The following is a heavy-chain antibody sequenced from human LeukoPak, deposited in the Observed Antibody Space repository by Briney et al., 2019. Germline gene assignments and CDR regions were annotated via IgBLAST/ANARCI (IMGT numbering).Heavy chain of an antibody. CDR1: GYTFTNYG. CDR2: ISAYNGNT. D-gene: IGHD5-18*01. Sequence: ASVKVSCKASGYTFTNYGISWVRQAPGQGLEWMGWISAYNGNTNYAQKLQGRDTMTTDTSTSTAYMELRSLRSDDTAVYYCARIGYSYGYSHCYGFDPWGQGTLVTVSS. V-gene: IGHV1-18*01. J-gene: IGHJ5*02. CDR3: ARIGYSYGYSHCYGFDP.